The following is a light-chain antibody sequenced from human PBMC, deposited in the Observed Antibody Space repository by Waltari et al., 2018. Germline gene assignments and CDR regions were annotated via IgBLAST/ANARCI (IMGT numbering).Light chain of an antibody. CDR3: QQSHSSPPST. CDR1: QSISSS. Sequence: DIQMTQSPPSLSASVGDRVTITCRASQSISSSLNWYQHKQGMAPKLLIYAASTLQAGVPSRFSGSGSGTDFTFTIDGLQPEDFATYYCQQSHSSPPSTFGQGTRLEIK. J-gene: IGKJ5*01. CDR2: AAS. V-gene: IGKV1-39*01.